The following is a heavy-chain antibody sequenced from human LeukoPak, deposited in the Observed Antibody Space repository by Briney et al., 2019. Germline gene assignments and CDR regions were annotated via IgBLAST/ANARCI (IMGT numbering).Heavy chain of an antibody. CDR2: ISWNSGSI. Sequence: GGSLRLSCAASGFTFDDYAMHWVRQAPGKGLEWVSGISWNSGSIGYADSVKGRFTISRDNAKNSLYLQMDSLRAEDTAVYYCARDPLADYYYYYYMDVWGKGTTVTVSS. CDR1: GFTFDDYA. J-gene: IGHJ6*03. V-gene: IGHV3-9*01. CDR3: ARDPLADYYYYYYMDV. D-gene: IGHD6-13*01.